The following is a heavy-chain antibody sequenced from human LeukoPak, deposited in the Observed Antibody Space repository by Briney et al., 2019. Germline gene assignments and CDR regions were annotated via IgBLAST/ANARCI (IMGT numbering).Heavy chain of an antibody. V-gene: IGHV3-23*01. CDR3: AKRIEYSSSSAYFDY. CDR1: GFTFNNYG. J-gene: IGHJ4*02. D-gene: IGHD6-6*01. Sequence: GGSLRLSCAASGFTFNNYGVSWVRRAPGKGLEWVSAISDSGGNTYYADSVKGRFTISKDKSRNTLFLQMNSLRAEDTAIYYCAKRIEYSSSSAYFDYWGQGTLVTVSS. CDR2: ISDSGGNT.